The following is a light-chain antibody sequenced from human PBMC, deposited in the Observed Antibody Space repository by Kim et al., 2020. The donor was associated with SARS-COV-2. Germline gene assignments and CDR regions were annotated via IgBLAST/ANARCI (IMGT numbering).Light chain of an antibody. CDR3: QQYDNSAKYT. Sequence: SPGERATLSCRASQSVRSNFLAWYQQKVGQAPRLLIYGVSTRATGIPDRFSGSGSGTDFTLAISRLEPEDFAVYYCQQYDNSAKYTFGQGTKLEIK. V-gene: IGKV3-20*01. CDR1: QSVRSNF. CDR2: GVS. J-gene: IGKJ2*01.